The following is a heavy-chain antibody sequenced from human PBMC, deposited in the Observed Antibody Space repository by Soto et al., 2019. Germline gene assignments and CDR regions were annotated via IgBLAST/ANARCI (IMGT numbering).Heavy chain of an antibody. CDR3: AAFCSAGGCPPGPWN. CDR1: GFTFSDYN. J-gene: IGHJ3*01. CDR2: ISRSSDTI. Sequence: EMQLVESGKTLVQPGGSLRLSCAASGFTFSDYNMNWVRQAPGKGLEWVSSISRSSDTIYYADSVKGRFTISRDNAKNSLYLQMHSLRAEDTAVYYCAAFCSAGGCPPGPWNWGRGTMVTVSS. V-gene: IGHV3-48*01. D-gene: IGHD2-15*01.